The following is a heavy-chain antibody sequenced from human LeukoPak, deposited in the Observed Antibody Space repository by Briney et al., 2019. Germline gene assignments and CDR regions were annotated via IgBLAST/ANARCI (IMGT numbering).Heavy chain of an antibody. J-gene: IGHJ6*04. Sequence: GGSLRLSCAASGLTFSSYAMSWVRQAPGKGLEWVSYISSSGSTIYYADSVKGRFTISRDNAKNSLYLQMNSLRAEDTAVYYCAELGITMIGGVWGKGTTVTISS. D-gene: IGHD3-10*02. CDR2: ISSSGSTI. V-gene: IGHV3-48*03. CDR1: GLTFSSYA. CDR3: AELGITMIGGV.